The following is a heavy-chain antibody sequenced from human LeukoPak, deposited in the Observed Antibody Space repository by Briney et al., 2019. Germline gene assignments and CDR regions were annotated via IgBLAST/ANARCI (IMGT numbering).Heavy chain of an antibody. CDR2: ISYDGSNK. Sequence: SGGSPRLSCAASGFTFSSYSMHWVRQAPGKGLEWVAVISYDGSNKYYADSVKGRFTISRDNSKNTLYLQMNSLRAEDTAVYYCAREPGIAAAFDYWGQGTLVTVSS. D-gene: IGHD6-13*01. CDR1: GFTFSSYS. V-gene: IGHV3-30*03. J-gene: IGHJ4*02. CDR3: AREPGIAAAFDY.